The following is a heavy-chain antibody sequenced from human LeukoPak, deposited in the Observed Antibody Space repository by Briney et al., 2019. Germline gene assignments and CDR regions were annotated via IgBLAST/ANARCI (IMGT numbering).Heavy chain of an antibody. D-gene: IGHD5-18*01. CDR3: ARCVGYSYGYSDYYYGMDV. V-gene: IGHV1-69*13. Sequence: SVKVSCKASGGTFSCYAISWVRQAPGQGLEWMGGIIPIFGTANYAQKFQGRVTITADESTSTAYMELSSLRSEDTAVYYCARCVGYSYGYSDYYYGMDVWGQGTTVTVPS. CDR2: IIPIFGTA. J-gene: IGHJ6*02. CDR1: GGTFSCYA.